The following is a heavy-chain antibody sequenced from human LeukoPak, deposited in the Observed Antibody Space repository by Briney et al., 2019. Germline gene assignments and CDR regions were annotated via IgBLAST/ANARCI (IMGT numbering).Heavy chain of an antibody. Sequence: SDTLSLTCTVSVGSISISSYYWGWIRQPPGKGLERIGSIYTSGSTNYNPSLKSRVSMSVDTSKNQFSLKLSSVTAADTAGYYCARSPDSSGWYGVDYWGQGTLVTVSS. CDR2: IYTSGST. CDR3: ARSPDSSGWYGVDY. D-gene: IGHD6-19*01. J-gene: IGHJ4*02. V-gene: IGHV4-39*07. CDR1: VGSISISSYY.